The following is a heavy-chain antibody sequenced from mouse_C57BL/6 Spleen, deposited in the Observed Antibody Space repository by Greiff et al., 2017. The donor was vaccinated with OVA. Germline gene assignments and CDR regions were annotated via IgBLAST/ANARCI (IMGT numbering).Heavy chain of an antibody. CDR1: GYSITSGYY. CDR3: ARGANWAWFAY. CDR2: ISYDGSN. Sequence: EVKLQESGPGLVKPSQSLSLTCSVTGYSITSGYYWNWIRQFPGNKLEWMGYISYDGSNNYNPSLKNRISIPRDTSKNQFFLKLNSVTTEDTATYYCARGANWAWFAYWGQGTLVTVSA. D-gene: IGHD4-1*02. J-gene: IGHJ3*01. V-gene: IGHV3-6*01.